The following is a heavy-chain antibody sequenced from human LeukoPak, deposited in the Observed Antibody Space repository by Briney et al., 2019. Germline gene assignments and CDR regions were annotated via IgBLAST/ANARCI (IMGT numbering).Heavy chain of an antibody. V-gene: IGHV3-23*01. J-gene: IGHJ4*02. D-gene: IGHD5-24*01. CDR1: GFTFNTHA. Sequence: PGGSLRLSCAASGFTFNTHAMNWVRQAPGKGLEWVSVIIGNGCDIHYAGSVRGRFNISRYNSKNTLYLQMNIRRVEDTAVYYCAKDRIPDGKYSLDFWGPGTLPTVSS. CDR3: AKDRIPDGKYSLDF. CDR2: IIGNGCDI.